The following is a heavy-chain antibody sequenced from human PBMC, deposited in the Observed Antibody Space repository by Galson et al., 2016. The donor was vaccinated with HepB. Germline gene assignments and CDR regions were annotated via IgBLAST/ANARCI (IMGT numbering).Heavy chain of an antibody. V-gene: IGHV1-69*13. CDR3: AIRTCSGSGLAY. D-gene: IGHD3-10*01. CDR1: GGTFSTYV. CDR2: IIVIFATP. Sequence: SVKVSCKASGGTFSTYVISWVRQTPGQGLEWMGGIIVIFATPSYAQRFQGRVTITADESTSTAYMELSSLRSEDTAVYYCAIRTCSGSGLAYWGQGTLVTVSS. J-gene: IGHJ4*02.